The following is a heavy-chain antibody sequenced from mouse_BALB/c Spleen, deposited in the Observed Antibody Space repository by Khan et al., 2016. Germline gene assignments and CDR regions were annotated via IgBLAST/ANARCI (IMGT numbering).Heavy chain of an antibody. CDR1: GYSITSDYA. V-gene: IGHV3-2*02. CDR2: ISYSGST. CDR3: AATVVATRFAY. Sequence: EVQLQEPGPVLVKPSQSLSLTCTVTGYSITSDYAWNRIRQFPGNKLEWMGYISYSGSTIYNPSLNSRFSITRDTSKNQIFLQLNSVTTEDIATCYCAATVVATRFAYWGQGTRVTVSA. J-gene: IGHJ3*01. D-gene: IGHD1-1*01.